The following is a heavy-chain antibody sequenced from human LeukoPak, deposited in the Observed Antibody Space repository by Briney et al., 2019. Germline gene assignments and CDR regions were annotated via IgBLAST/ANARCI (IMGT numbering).Heavy chain of an antibody. D-gene: IGHD3-9*01. Sequence: SETLPLTCSVSGGSISSYSWTWIRQPPGKGLEWIGFIDYSGGRNYNPSLKSRVTISADPSKNQFSLNLTSVTAADTAVYFCARDHPVADWAADIWGRGTMVTVSS. CDR3: ARDHPVADWAADI. CDR2: IDYSGGR. CDR1: GGSISSYS. J-gene: IGHJ3*02. V-gene: IGHV4-59*01.